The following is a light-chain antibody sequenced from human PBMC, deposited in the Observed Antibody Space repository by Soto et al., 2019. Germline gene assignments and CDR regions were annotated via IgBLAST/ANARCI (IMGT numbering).Light chain of an antibody. Sequence: DIVMTQSPDSLTVSLGERSTISCKSSQSVFYRSTKTNYLGWYQQKPGQRPRLLIYWASTREIGVPDRFSGSGSRTDFTLTISSLQAEDAAIYYCQQYYETPFTFGGGTKVEI. CDR3: QQYYETPFT. CDR2: WAS. J-gene: IGKJ4*01. V-gene: IGKV4-1*01. CDR1: QSVFYRSTKTNY.